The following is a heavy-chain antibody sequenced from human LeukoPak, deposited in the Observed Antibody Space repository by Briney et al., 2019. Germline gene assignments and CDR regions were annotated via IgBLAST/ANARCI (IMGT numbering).Heavy chain of an antibody. CDR3: ATGRTGTYPDWFDP. V-gene: IGHV1-24*01. CDR2: FDPEDGET. CDR1: GYTLTELS. J-gene: IGHJ5*02. D-gene: IGHD1-1*01. Sequence: ASVKVSCKVSGYTLTELSMHWVRQAPGKGLEWMGGFDPEDGETIYAQKFQGGVTMTEDTSTDTAYMELSSLRSEDTAVYYCATGRTGTYPDWFDPWGQGTLVTVSS.